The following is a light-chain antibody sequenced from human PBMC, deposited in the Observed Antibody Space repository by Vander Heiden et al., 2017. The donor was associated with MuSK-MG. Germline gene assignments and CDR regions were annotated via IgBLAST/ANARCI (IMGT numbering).Light chain of an antibody. V-gene: IGKV1-39*01. CDR2: AAS. J-gene: IGKJ2*02. CDR1: QSISSY. CDR3: HQCYSTPRT. Sequence: DMQMTQSPSSLSASVGDRVTITCRASQSISSYLNWYQHKPGKAPKLLLYAASSSQSPVPSRLSASASPTDFTLTISILHPEHFTTSYCHQCYSTPRTFGQGTKLEIK.